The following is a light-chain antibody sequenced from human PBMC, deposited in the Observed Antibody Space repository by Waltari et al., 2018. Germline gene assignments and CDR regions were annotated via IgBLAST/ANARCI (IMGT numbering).Light chain of an antibody. V-gene: IGLV2-14*03. CDR1: GSAAGSSDS. J-gene: IGLJ2*01. CDR3: SSQTLDGLIL. Sequence: QSALTQPASVAGSPGQSITISCSGIGSAAGSSDSVFWLQPHPDKAPQLIIYDVTNRPSGVSDRFSASKSANTASLTISRLQPEDEADYFCSSQTLDGLILFGGGTRLTVL. CDR2: DVT.